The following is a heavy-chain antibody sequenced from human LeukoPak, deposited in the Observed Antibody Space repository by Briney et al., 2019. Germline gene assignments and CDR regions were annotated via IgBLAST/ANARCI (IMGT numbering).Heavy chain of an antibody. J-gene: IGHJ5*01. CDR2: MNPNTDNT. V-gene: IGHV1-8*01. D-gene: IGHD4-17*01. CDR1: GYTFTSYD. CDR3: AGVSYYADYAFDS. Sequence: ASVKVSCKASGYTFTSYDINWVRQARGQGLEWMGWMNPNTDNTGYAQKFQGRVTMTRNTSISTAYMELSSLRSEDTAVYYCAGVSYYADYAFDSWGQGTLVTVSS.